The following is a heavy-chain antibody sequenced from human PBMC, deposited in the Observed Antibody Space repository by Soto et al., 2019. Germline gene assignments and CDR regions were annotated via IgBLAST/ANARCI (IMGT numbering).Heavy chain of an antibody. V-gene: IGHV1-69*12. CDR1: GGAFSDYA. J-gene: IGHJ6*02. CDR3: ASWLKGPDIGNYYYGMDV. Sequence: QVQLVQSGAEVKKPGSSVKVSCKASGGAFSDYAFSWVRQAPGQGLEWLGGIMPIFRAPDYAQKFQGRVTITADEFTRTACMEMNSLRSEDTAVYYCASWLKGPDIGNYYYGMDVWGQGTTVTV. CDR2: IMPIFRAP. D-gene: IGHD2-15*01.